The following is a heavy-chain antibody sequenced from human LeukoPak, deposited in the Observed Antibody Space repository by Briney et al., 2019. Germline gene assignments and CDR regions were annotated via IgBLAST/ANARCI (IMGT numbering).Heavy chain of an antibody. D-gene: IGHD3-9*01. V-gene: IGHV3-48*03. CDR1: GFTFSSYE. Sequence: GGSLRLSCAASGFTFSSYEMNWLRQAPGKGLESVSYISHSGTNIYYADSVQGRFTISRDNAKNSLYLQMNSLRAEDTAIYYCARDSLDYDLLTGSTTFDYWGQGTLVTVSS. CDR2: ISHSGTNI. CDR3: ARDSLDYDLLTGSTTFDY. J-gene: IGHJ4*02.